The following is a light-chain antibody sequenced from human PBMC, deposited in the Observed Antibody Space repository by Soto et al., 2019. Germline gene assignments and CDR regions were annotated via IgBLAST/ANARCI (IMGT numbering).Light chain of an antibody. CDR1: SCNIGSNT. CDR3: AAWDDSLNGLYV. Sequence: QSLLTQPPSASGTPGQRVTVSCSGSSCNIGSNTVNWYQQLPGTAPKLLIHSNNQRPSGVPDRFSGSKSGTSASLAISGLQSEDEAAYYCAAWDDSLNGLYVFGTGTKVTVL. J-gene: IGLJ1*01. V-gene: IGLV1-44*01. CDR2: SNN.